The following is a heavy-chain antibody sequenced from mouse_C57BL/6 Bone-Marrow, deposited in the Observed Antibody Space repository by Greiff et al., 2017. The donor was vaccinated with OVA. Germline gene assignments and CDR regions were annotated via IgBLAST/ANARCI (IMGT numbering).Heavy chain of an antibody. CDR2: ISGGGGNT. CDR3: ARQNYGSSYGY. D-gene: IGHD1-1*01. J-gene: IGHJ2*01. Sequence: EVKLMESGGGLVKPGGSLKLSCAASGFTFSSYTMSWVRQTPEKRLEWVATISGGGGNTYYPESVKGRFTISRDNAKNTLYLQMSSLRSEDTALYYCARQNYGSSYGYWGQGTTLTVSS. V-gene: IGHV5-9*01. CDR1: GFTFSSYT.